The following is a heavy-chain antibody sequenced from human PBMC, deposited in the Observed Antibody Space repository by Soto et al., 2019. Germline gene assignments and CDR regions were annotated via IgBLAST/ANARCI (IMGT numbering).Heavy chain of an antibody. Sequence: SETLSLTCAVYGGSFSGYYWSWIRQPPGKGLEWIGEINHSGSTNYNPSLKSRVTISVDTSKNQFSLKLSSVTAADTAVYYCARRIGWTGFGGYYGMDVWGQGTTVTVSS. CDR1: GGSFSGYY. J-gene: IGHJ6*02. CDR2: INHSGST. V-gene: IGHV4-34*01. D-gene: IGHD3-16*01. CDR3: ARRIGWTGFGGYYGMDV.